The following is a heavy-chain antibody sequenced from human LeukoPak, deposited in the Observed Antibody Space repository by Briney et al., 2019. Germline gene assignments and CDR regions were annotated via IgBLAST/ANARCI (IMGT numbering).Heavy chain of an antibody. J-gene: IGHJ4*02. CDR2: INTYNGNT. V-gene: IGHV1-18*01. D-gene: IGHD6-13*01. CDR3: AKDRAAARNFDI. CDR1: GYTFTSYG. Sequence: ASVKVSCKASGYTFTSYGISWVRQAPGQGLEWMGWINTYNGNTNSAQKLQGRVTMTTDTSTSTAYMELKSLRSDDTAIHYCAKDRAAARNFDIWGQGTLVTVSS.